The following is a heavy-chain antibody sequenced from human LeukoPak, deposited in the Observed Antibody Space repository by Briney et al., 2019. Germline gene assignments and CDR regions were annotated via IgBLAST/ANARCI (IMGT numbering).Heavy chain of an antibody. CDR3: ARVSSPLQYNWFDP. V-gene: IGHV1-2*06. CDR1: GYSFTGYY. D-gene: IGHD1-14*01. J-gene: IGHJ5*02. Sequence: ASVKVSCKASGYSFTGYYIHWVRQAPGQGLEWMGRISPNSGGTNYAQKFQGRVTVTRDTSISTAYMEVSRLRSDDTAVYYCARVSSPLQYNWFDPWGQGTLITVSS. CDR2: ISPNSGGT.